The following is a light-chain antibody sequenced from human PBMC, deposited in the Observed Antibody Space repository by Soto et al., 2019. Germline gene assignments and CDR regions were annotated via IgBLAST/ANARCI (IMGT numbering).Light chain of an antibody. CDR3: SEDTPSSTHVV. J-gene: IGLJ2*01. CDR2: DVS. CDR1: SSDVGSYNY. Sequence: QSALTQPASVSVSPGQSITIPCTGTSSDVGSYNYVSWYQKYPGKAPKLMMYDVSNRPSGVSYRFSGSKSGNTASLTISGLQAEDEADYYCSEDTPSSTHVVFGGGTKLTV. V-gene: IGLV2-14*01.